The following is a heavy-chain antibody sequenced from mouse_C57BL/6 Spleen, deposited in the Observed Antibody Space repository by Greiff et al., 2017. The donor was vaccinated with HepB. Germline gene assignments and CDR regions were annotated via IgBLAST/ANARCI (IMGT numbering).Heavy chain of an antibody. V-gene: IGHV1-52*01. CDR1: GYTFTSYW. J-gene: IGHJ1*03. CDR2: IDPSDSET. D-gene: IGHD6-2*01. Sequence: QVHVKQPGAELVRPGSSVKLSCKASGYTFTSYWMHWVKQRPIQGLEWIGNIDPSDSETHYNQKFKDKATLTVDKSSSTAYMQLSSLTSEDSAVYYCARGLSAFDVWGTGTTVTVSS. CDR3: ARGLSAFDV.